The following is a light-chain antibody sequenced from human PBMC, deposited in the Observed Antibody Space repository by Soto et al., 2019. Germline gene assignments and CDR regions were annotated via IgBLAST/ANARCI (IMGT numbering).Light chain of an antibody. Sequence: QPVLTQPPSASGTPGQRVTISCSGSSSNIGSNTVNWYQQLPGTAPKLLIYSNNQRPSGVPHRFSGSKTGTSASLAISGLQSEDEADYSCAAWDDSLNGYVFGTGTKRPVL. CDR1: SSNIGSNT. V-gene: IGLV1-44*01. CDR3: AAWDDSLNGYV. CDR2: SNN. J-gene: IGLJ1*01.